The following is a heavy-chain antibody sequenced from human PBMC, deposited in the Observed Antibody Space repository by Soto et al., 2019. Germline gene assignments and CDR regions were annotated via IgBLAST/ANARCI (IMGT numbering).Heavy chain of an antibody. CDR2: ISGSGGST. CDR1: EFTFSRYA. Sequence: GGSPGLSCAASEFTFSRYAMSWVRQAPGKGLEWVSAISGSGGSTYYADSVKGRFTISRDNSKNTLYLQMNSLRAEDTAVYYCAKDIRDTAMVCDYWGQGTLVTVSS. J-gene: IGHJ4*02. V-gene: IGHV3-23*01. D-gene: IGHD5-18*01. CDR3: AKDIRDTAMVCDY.